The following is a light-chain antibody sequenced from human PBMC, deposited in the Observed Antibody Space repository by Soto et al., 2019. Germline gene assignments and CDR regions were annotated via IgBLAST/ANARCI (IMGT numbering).Light chain of an antibody. CDR2: RAS. CDR3: KQYGVSPLT. V-gene: IGKV3-20*01. J-gene: IGKJ4*01. Sequence: EIVLTQSPGTLSLSPGERATLSCRASQSVSSNYLAWYQQKPGQAPKVLIYRASIRATGIPDRFTGSGSGTVFTLTISSLAPEDLTVYCGKQYGVSPLTFGGGTKGEIK. CDR1: QSVSSNY.